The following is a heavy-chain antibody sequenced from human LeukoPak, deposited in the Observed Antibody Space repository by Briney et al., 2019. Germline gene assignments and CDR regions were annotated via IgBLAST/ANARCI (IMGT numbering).Heavy chain of an antibody. CDR2: ISYDGSNK. CDR3: ARSVGPITGDLGYFDY. J-gene: IGHJ4*02. Sequence: GRSLRLSCAASGFTFSSYAMHWVRQAPGKGLEWVAVISYDGSNKYYADSVKGRFTISRDNSKNTLYLQMNSLRAEDTAVYYCARSVGPITGDLGYFDYRGQGTLVTVSS. CDR1: GFTFSSYA. V-gene: IGHV3-30-3*01. D-gene: IGHD7-27*01.